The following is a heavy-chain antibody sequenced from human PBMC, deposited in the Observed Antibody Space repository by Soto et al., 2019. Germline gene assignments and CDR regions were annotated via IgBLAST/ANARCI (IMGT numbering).Heavy chain of an antibody. J-gene: IGHJ6*02. Sequence: AASVKVSCKASGDIFTRYSFSWVRQAPGQGLEWMGGVIPLFGTANYGQKFQGRVTITADKSTSTAFMDISGLRSDDTAVYYCAGAPAGDYYYYYKLDVWGQGTAVTVSS. CDR1: GDIFTRYS. CDR3: AGAPAGDYYYYYKLDV. V-gene: IGHV1-69*06. CDR2: VIPLFGTA. D-gene: IGHD2-21*02.